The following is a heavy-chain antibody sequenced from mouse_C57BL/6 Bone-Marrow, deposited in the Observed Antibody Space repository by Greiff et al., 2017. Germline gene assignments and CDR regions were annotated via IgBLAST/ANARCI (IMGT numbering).Heavy chain of an antibody. CDR1: GYTFTNYW. V-gene: IGHV1-63*01. Sequence: VQLQQSGAELVRPGTSVTMSCKASGYTFTNYWIGWAKQRPGHGLEWIGDIYPGGGYTNYNEKFKGKATLTADKSSSTAYMQFSSLTSEDSAIYYCARDGNHGAMDYWGQGTSVTVSS. CDR2: IYPGGGYT. D-gene: IGHD1-1*01. J-gene: IGHJ4*01. CDR3: ARDGNHGAMDY.